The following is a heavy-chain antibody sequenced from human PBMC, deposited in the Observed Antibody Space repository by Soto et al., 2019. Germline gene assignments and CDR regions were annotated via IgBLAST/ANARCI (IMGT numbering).Heavy chain of an antibody. J-gene: IGHJ5*02. CDR3: ARAVHCTNGVCYKGQNWFDP. D-gene: IGHD2-8*01. Sequence: QVQLVQSGAEVMKPGSSVKVSCKASGGTFSSYAVSWVRQAPGQGLEWMGGIIPIYGTANYAQKFQGRVTITADESTSTAYMELSSLRSEDTAVYYCARAVHCTNGVCYKGQNWFDPWGQGTLVTVSS. CDR1: GGTFSSYA. CDR2: IIPIYGTA. V-gene: IGHV1-69*01.